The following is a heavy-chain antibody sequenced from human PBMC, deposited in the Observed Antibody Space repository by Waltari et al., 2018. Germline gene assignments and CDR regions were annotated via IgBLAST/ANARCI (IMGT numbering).Heavy chain of an antibody. Sequence: QVQLVESGGGVVQPGTSLRLSCAASGFTFSSYAMNWVRQATGKGLEWVAVISFDGSDEYYADSVKGRFTVSRDKSKAAVYLLMNSLRTEDTAVYYCARALYSTSWYQPFSVWGQGTLVTVSS. CDR3: ARALYSTSWYQPFSV. CDR2: ISFDGSDE. J-gene: IGHJ3*01. D-gene: IGHD6-13*01. V-gene: IGHV3-30*01. CDR1: GFTFSSYA.